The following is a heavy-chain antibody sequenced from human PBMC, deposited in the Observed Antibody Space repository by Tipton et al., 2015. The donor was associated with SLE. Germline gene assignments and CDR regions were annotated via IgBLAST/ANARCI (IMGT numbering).Heavy chain of an antibody. D-gene: IGHD3-22*01. CDR3: ASTDTSGLLDWYFDL. V-gene: IGHV4-31*03. CDR1: GGSVSSGGFY. CDR2: IFYSGTT. J-gene: IGHJ2*01. Sequence: TLSLTCTVLGGSVSSGGFYWSLFRHHPGKGLEWIGYIFYSGTTYYNPSLKSRVAMSLDTSKNQFSLRLSSVTAADTAMYFCASTDTSGLLDWYFDLWGRGTLVTVSS.